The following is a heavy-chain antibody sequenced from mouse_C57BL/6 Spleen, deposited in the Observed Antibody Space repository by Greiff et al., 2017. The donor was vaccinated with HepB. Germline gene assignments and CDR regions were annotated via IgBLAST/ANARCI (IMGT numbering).Heavy chain of an antibody. CDR3: TSIYYGNYYYAMDY. Sequence: VQLQQSGAELVRPGASVKLSCTASGFNIKDYYMHWVKQRPEQGLEWIGRIDPEDGDTEYAPKFQGKATMTADTSSNTAYLQLSSLTSEDTAVYYCTSIYYGNYYYAMDYWGQGTSVTVSS. CDR2: IDPEDGDT. CDR1: GFNIKDYY. J-gene: IGHJ4*01. V-gene: IGHV14-1*01. D-gene: IGHD2-1*01.